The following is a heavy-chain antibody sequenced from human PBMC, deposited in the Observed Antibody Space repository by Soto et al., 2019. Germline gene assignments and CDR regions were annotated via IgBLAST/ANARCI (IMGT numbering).Heavy chain of an antibody. CDR1: GFTFSNYA. D-gene: IGHD3-9*01. J-gene: IGHJ4*02. CDR3: TKGGRWIDIFFDS. Sequence: EVQLLESGGGLEQPGGSLRLSCVASGFTFSNYAMNWIRQAPGKGLEWVSSISGSDDRTFFADSVKGRFTISRDNSKDTVFLQMNNLRGEDTALYYCTKGGRWIDIFFDSWGQGTLVSVSS. CDR2: ISGSDDRT. V-gene: IGHV3-23*01.